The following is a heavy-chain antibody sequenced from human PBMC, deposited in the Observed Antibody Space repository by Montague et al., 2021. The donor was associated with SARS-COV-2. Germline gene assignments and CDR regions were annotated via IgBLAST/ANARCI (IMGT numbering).Heavy chain of an antibody. V-gene: IGHV3-48*03. CDR2: IISGGDTV. CDR3: ARDVRAISRPEYFQH. CDR1: GFTFSIFE. J-gene: IGHJ1*01. Sequence: SLRLSCAASGFTFSIFEMNWVRQAPGKGLEWVAYIISGGDTVYYADSVKGRFTISRDDAKNSLYLQMNSLRVEDTALYYCARDVRAISRPEYFQHWGQGTLVTVSS. D-gene: IGHD6-6*01.